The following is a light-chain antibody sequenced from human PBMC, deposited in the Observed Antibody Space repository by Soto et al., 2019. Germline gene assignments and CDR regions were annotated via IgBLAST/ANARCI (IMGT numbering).Light chain of an antibody. Sequence: QSVLTQPASVSGSPGQSITISCTGSYKYVSWYQQHPGKPPKLIIYDVANRPSGVSNRFSGSKSGSTASLIISRLQAEDEAEYFCCTYASTSTSLVFGTGTKVTVL. CDR2: DVA. V-gene: IGLV2-14*01. CDR1: YKY. J-gene: IGLJ1*01. CDR3: CTYASTSTSLV.